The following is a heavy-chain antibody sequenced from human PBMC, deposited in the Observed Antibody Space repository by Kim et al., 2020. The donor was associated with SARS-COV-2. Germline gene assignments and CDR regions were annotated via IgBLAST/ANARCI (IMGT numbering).Heavy chain of an antibody. CDR1: GGSISSSSDY. V-gene: IGHV4-30-4*01. CDR2: IYYSGST. Sequence: SETLSLTCTVSGGSISSSSDYWSWIRQSPGKGLEWIGYIYYSGSTSYNPSLESRVIISVDSSKNQFSLQLSSVTAADTAVYYCARYFEYWGQGILVTVSS. J-gene: IGHJ4*02. CDR3: ARYFEY.